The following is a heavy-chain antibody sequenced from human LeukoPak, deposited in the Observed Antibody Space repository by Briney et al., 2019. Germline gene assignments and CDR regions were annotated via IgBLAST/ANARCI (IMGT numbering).Heavy chain of an antibody. V-gene: IGHV3-23*01. J-gene: IGHJ6*03. D-gene: IGHD1-26*01. CDR2: ISGSAVST. CDR3: AKDSKIVGPTFRSYHYMDV. CDR1: GFTFSSYG. Sequence: GGTLRLSCAASGFTFSSYGMSWVRQAPGKGLEWVSAISGSAVSTYYADSVKGRFTISRDNSKNTLYLQMNSLRAEDTAVYYCAKDSKIVGPTFRSYHYMDVWGKGTTVTVSS.